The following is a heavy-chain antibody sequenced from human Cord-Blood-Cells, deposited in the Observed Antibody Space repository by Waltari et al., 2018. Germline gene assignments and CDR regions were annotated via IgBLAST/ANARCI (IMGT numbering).Heavy chain of an antibody. Sequence: QVQLVESGGGVVQPGGSLRLSCAASGFTFSSYGMHWVRQAPGKGLEVVAFIRYDGSNKYYACSVKGRFTIARDNSKNSLYLQMNSLRAEDTAVYYCAKEDSYGYGSTTWYYYGMDVWGQGTTVTVSS. V-gene: IGHV3-30*02. D-gene: IGHD5-18*01. CDR1: GFTFSSYG. CDR3: AKEDSYGYGSTTWYYYGMDV. CDR2: IRYDGSNK. J-gene: IGHJ6*02.